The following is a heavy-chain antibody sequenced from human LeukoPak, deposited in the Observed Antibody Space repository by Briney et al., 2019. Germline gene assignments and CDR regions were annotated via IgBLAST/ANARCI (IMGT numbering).Heavy chain of an antibody. V-gene: IGHV3-23*01. D-gene: IGHD3-10*01. CDR2: ISGSGGST. CDR1: GFTFSSYA. J-gene: IGHJ4*02. Sequence: GGPLRLSCAASGFTFSSYAMSWVRQAPGKGLEWVSAISGSGGSTYYADSVKGRFTISRDNSKNTLYLQMNSLRAEDTAVYYCAKDSTTLWFGESIFDYWGQGTLVTVSS. CDR3: AKDSTTLWFGESIFDY.